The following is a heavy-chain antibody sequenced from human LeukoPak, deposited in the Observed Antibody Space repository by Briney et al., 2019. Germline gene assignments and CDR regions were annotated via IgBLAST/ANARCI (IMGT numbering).Heavy chain of an antibody. CDR1: GGSISSYY. V-gene: IGHV4-59*08. CDR3: ARQGGGFWYFDL. D-gene: IGHD6-25*01. CDR2: IYYSGST. J-gene: IGHJ2*01. Sequence: SGTLSLTCTVSGGSISSYYWSWIRQPPGKGLEWIGYIYYSGSTNYNPSLKSRVTISVDTSKNQFSLKLSSVTAADTAVYYCARQGGGFWYFDLWGRGTLVTVSS.